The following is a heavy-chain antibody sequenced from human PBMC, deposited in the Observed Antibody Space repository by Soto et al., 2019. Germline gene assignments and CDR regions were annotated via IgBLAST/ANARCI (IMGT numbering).Heavy chain of an antibody. D-gene: IGHD3-10*01. CDR3: ARDNPGGSYYLFNY. Sequence: SVKVSCKASGGTCSSYAISWVRQAPGQGLEWMGGIIPIFGTANYAQKFQGRVTITADESTSTAYMELSSLRSEDTAVYYCARDNPGGSYYLFNYWGQGTLVTVSS. V-gene: IGHV1-69*13. CDR2: IIPIFGTA. CDR1: GGTCSSYA. J-gene: IGHJ4*02.